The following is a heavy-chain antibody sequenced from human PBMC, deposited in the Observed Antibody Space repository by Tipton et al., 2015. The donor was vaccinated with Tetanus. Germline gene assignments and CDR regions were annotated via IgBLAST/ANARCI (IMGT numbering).Heavy chain of an antibody. J-gene: IGHJ4*02. D-gene: IGHD6-19*01. CDR3: TTGSSGWADDY. CDR1: GFTFSNAW. CDR2: IKSKTDGGTT. V-gene: IGHV3-15*01. Sequence: SLRLSCAASGFTFSNAWMSWVRQAPGKGLEWVGRIKSKTDGGTTDYAAPVKGRFTISRDDSKNTLYLQMNSLKTEDTAVYYCTTGSSGWADDYWGQGTLVTVSS.